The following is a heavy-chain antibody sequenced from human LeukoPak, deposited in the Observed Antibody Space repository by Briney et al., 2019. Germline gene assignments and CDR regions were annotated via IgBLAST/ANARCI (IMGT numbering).Heavy chain of an antibody. Sequence: GGSLRLSCAASGFTFSSYGMHWVRQAQGKGLEWVAVISYDGSNKYYADSVKGRLTISRDNSKNTLYLQMNSLRAEDTAVYYCASYDFWSGYYENAFDIWGQGTVVTVSS. CDR3: ASYDFWSGYYENAFDI. J-gene: IGHJ3*02. CDR1: GFTFSSYG. D-gene: IGHD3-3*01. CDR2: ISYDGSNK. V-gene: IGHV3-30*03.